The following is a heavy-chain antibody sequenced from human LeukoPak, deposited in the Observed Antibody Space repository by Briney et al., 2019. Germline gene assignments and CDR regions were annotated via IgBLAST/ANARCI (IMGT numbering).Heavy chain of an antibody. D-gene: IGHD5-24*01. J-gene: IGHJ4*02. V-gene: IGHV4-34*01. CDR1: GGSFSGYY. CDR3: AKRWLRKYFDY. CDR2: INQSGST. Sequence: PSETLSLTCAVYGGSFSGYYWSWIRQPPGKGLEWIGEINQSGSTNYNPSLKSRVTISVDTSKNQFSLKLSSVTAADTAVYYCAKRWLRKYFDYWGQGTLVTVSS.